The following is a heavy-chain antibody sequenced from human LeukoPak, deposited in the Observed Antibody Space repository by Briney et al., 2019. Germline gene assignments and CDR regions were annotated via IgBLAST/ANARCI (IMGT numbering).Heavy chain of an antibody. CDR2: ISWNSGSI. Sequence: GRSLRLSCAASGFTFDDYAMHWVRQALGKGLEWVSGISWNSGSIGYADSVKGRFTISRDNAKNSLYLQMNSLRAEDTALYYCAKEGGYYYDSSGYYYDYWGQGTLVTVSS. CDR3: AKEGGYYYDSSGYYYDY. J-gene: IGHJ4*02. V-gene: IGHV3-9*01. D-gene: IGHD3-22*01. CDR1: GFTFDDYA.